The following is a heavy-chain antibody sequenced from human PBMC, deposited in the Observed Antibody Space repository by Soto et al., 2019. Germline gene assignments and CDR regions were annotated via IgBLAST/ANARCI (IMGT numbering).Heavy chain of an antibody. CDR2: SLPIFGTS. CDR1: GGTFSTYS. D-gene: IGHD1-20*01. J-gene: IGHJ6*02. CDR3: ARGGRYPKSSVYYGMDV. V-gene: IGHV1-69*01. Sequence: QVQLVQSGAEVKKPGSSVKVSCKASGGTFSTYSISWVRQAPGQGLEWMGESLPIFGTSHYAQNFQGRVTITADESTSTVYMELSSLRSDDTAVYYCARGGRYPKSSVYYGMDVWGQGTTVTVSS.